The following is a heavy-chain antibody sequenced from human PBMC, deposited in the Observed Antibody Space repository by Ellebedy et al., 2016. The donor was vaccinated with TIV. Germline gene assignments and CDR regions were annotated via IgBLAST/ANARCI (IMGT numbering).Heavy chain of an antibody. Sequence: GGSLRLXXAVSGFTFSRYWMTWVRQAPGKGLEWVAVISYDGSNKYYADSVKGRFTISRDNSKNTLYLQMNSLRAEDTAVYYCASERRGYSYGHGDYWGQGTLVTVSS. CDR3: ASERRGYSYGHGDY. CDR2: ISYDGSNK. CDR1: GFTFSRYW. V-gene: IGHV3-30-3*01. D-gene: IGHD5-18*01. J-gene: IGHJ4*02.